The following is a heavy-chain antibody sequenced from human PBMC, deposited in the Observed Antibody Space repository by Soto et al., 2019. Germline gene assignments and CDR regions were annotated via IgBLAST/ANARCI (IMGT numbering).Heavy chain of an antibody. CDR3: ARIPVDTSMIYWFDP. CDR1: RDSVPSGNYY. D-gene: IGHD5-18*01. Sequence: SWTLALSCPVARDSVPSGNYYWSWLRQPPGKGLEWIGYIYYSGNTNYSPSLKSRVTMSLDRSNNQLSLHLSSVTAAETAVYYWARIPVDTSMIYWFDPWGQAIRVTGSS. CDR2: IYYSGNT. J-gene: IGHJ5*01. V-gene: IGHV4-61*01.